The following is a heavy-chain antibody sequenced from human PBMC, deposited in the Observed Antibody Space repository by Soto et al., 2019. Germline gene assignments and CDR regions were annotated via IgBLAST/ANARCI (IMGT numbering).Heavy chain of an antibody. J-gene: IGHJ5*02. D-gene: IGHD2-21*01. CDR1: GAALNSGNYY. V-gene: IGHV4-31*03. CDR3: ARLRIATNNYKWFDP. Sequence: SETLSLTCSVSGAALNSGNYYWSWIRQVPGKGLEWIGHIYVTGAVDYNPSLRDRITISQDTSERQFSLNLRLVTAADTAVYYCARLRIATNNYKWFDPWGQGXLVTVSS. CDR2: IYVTGAV.